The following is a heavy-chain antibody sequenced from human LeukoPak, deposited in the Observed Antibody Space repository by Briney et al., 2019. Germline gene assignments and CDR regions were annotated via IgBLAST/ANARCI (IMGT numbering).Heavy chain of an antibody. Sequence: GGSLRLSCAASGFTFSTYGMSWVRQAPGKGLEWVSGISGSGSTIYYADSVKGRFTISRDNAKNSLYLQMNSLRAEDTAVYYCAELGITMIGGVWGKGTTVTISS. CDR2: ISGSGSTI. CDR1: GFTFSTYG. CDR3: AELGITMIGGV. D-gene: IGHD3-10*02. J-gene: IGHJ6*04. V-gene: IGHV3-48*04.